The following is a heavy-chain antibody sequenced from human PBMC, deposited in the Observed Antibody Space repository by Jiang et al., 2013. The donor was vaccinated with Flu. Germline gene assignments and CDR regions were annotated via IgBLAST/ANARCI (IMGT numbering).Heavy chain of an antibody. CDR1: GYTFTGYY. J-gene: IGHJ4*02. CDR3: ARVGVIYGDLDYFDY. CDR2: INPNSGGT. V-gene: IGHV1-2*02. Sequence: SGAEVKKPGASVKVSCKASGYTFTGYYMHWVRQAPGQGLEWMGWINPNSGGTNYAQKFQGRVTMTRDTSISTAYMELSRLRSDDTAVYYCARVGVIYGDLDYFDYWGQGTLVTVSS. D-gene: IGHD4-17*01.